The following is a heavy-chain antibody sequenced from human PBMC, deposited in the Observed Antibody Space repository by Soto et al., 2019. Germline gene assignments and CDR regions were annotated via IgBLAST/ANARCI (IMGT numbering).Heavy chain of an antibody. CDR3: AKDRRYCSSTSCYWNWFDP. D-gene: IGHD2-2*01. Sequence: GGSLRLSCAASGFTFSSYGMHWVRQAPGKGLEWVAVISYDGSNKYYADSVKGRFTISRDNSKNTLYLQMNSLRAEDTAVYYCAKDRRYCSSTSCYWNWFDPWGQGTLVTVSS. V-gene: IGHV3-30*18. CDR2: ISYDGSNK. J-gene: IGHJ5*02. CDR1: GFTFSSYG.